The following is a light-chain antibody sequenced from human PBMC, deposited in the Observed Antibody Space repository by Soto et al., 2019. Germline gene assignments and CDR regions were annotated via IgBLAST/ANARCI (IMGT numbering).Light chain of an antibody. CDR2: DVT. J-gene: IGLJ1*01. CDR3: NSYTSSSTPYV. V-gene: IGLV2-14*03. CDR1: SSEVGDYHY. Sequence: QSALTQPASVSGSPGQSITISVTGTSSEVGDYHYVSWYQRHPGKPPKLMIYDVTNRPAGVSNRFSGSKSGNTASLPISGLQAEDEADYYCNSYTSSSTPYVFGTGTKLTVL.